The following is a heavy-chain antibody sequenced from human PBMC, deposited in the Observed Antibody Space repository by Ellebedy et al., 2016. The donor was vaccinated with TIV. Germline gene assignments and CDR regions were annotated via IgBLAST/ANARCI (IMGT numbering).Heavy chain of an antibody. Sequence: SVKVSCKASGDTFSSYAISWVRQAPGQGLEWMGGIVPSIGTGNYAHELQGRVTISADESTSTVYMELSSLRSEDTAVYYCARDISASGRHVCADWGQGTLVTVSS. CDR1: GDTFSSYA. CDR2: IVPSIGTG. J-gene: IGHJ4*02. V-gene: IGHV1-69*13. D-gene: IGHD1-26*01. CDR3: ARDISASGRHVCAD.